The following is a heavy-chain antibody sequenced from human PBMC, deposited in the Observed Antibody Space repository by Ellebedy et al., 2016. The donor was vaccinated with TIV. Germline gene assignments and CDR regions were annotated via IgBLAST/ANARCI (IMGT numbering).Heavy chain of an antibody. CDR2: IIPIFGTA. D-gene: IGHD1-26*01. CDR1: GCTFSSYA. Sequence: AASVKVSCKASGCTFSSYAISWVRQAPGKGLEWMGGIIPIFGTANYAHKFQGRVQITADESTSTAYMELSSLRSEDTAVYYCAKYSGSYARQGMYGMDVWGQGTLVTVSS. CDR3: AKYSGSYARQGMYGMDV. V-gene: IGHV1-69*13. J-gene: IGHJ6*02.